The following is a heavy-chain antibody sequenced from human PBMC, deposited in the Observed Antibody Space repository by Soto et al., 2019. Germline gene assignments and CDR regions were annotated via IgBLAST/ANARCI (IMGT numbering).Heavy chain of an antibody. Sequence: GGSLRLSCAASGFTFSSHSINWVRQAPGKVLEWVSYISGSGSTKYYADSVNGRFTISRDNARNSLYLQMSSLSDEDTAFYYCAIAIRGFSYVVDYWGQGTLVTVSS. V-gene: IGHV3-48*02. CDR2: ISGSGSTK. D-gene: IGHD5-18*01. CDR1: GFTFSSHS. J-gene: IGHJ4*02. CDR3: AIAIRGFSYVVDY.